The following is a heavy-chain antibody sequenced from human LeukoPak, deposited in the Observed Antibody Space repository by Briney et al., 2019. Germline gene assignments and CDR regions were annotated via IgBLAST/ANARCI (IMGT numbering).Heavy chain of an antibody. CDR1: GFTFSDYA. V-gene: IGHV3-30-3*01. CDR3: ARDGGSWSLSGY. J-gene: IGHJ4*02. Sequence: PGRSLGLSCVASGFTFSDYAMHWVRQAPGKGLEWVAVISHDGTNRYYADSVKGRFTISRDDSKNTLYLQMNSLRVEDTAVYYCARDGGSWSLSGYWGQGTLVTVSS. CDR2: ISHDGTNR. D-gene: IGHD2/OR15-2a*01.